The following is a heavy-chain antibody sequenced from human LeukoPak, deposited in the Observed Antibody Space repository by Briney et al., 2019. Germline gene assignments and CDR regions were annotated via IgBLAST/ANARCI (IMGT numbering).Heavy chain of an antibody. CDR1: GGSFSGYY. CDR2: INHSGST. Sequence: SETLSLTCAVYGGSFSGYYWSWIRQPPGKGLEWIGEINHSGSTNYKPSLKSRVTISVDTSKNQLSLKLSSVTAADTAVYYCARGKHNSGSWYFDLWGRGTLVTVSS. J-gene: IGHJ2*01. D-gene: IGHD6-19*01. V-gene: IGHV4-34*01. CDR3: ARGKHNSGSWYFDL.